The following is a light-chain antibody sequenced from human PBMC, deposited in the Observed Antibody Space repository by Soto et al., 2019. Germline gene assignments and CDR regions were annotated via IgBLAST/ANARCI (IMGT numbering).Light chain of an antibody. CDR3: SSYTSSTTRV. Sequence: QSALTQPASVSGSPGQSITISCTGTSSDAGAYNYVSWYQQYPGKAPKLMIYEVSNRPSGVSNRFSGSKSGYTASLTISGLQSEDEADYYCSSYTSSTTRVFGTGTKLTVL. V-gene: IGLV2-14*01. CDR2: EVS. J-gene: IGLJ1*01. CDR1: SSDAGAYNY.